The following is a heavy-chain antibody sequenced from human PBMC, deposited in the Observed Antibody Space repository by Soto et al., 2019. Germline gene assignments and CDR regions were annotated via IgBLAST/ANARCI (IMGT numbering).Heavy chain of an antibody. Sequence: SETLSLTCAVSSGSISSSNWWSWVRQPPGKGLEWIGEIYHSGSTNYNPSLKSRVTISVDKSKNQFSLKLSSVTAADTAVYYCARDPSFIAVAGTQDQNYFDYWGQGTLVTVSS. CDR2: IYHSGST. CDR3: ARDPSFIAVAGTQDQNYFDY. V-gene: IGHV4-4*02. CDR1: SGSISSSNW. D-gene: IGHD6-19*01. J-gene: IGHJ4*02.